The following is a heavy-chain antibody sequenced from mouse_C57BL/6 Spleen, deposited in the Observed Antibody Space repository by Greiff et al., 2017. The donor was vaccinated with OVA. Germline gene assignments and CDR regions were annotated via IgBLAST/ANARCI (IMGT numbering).Heavy chain of an antibody. CDR3: AEGITTVEGAMDY. CDR1: GYTFTDYY. CDR2: INPNNGGT. V-gene: IGHV1-26*01. D-gene: IGHD1-1*01. Sequence: EVQLQQSGPELVKPGASVKISCKASGYTFTDYYMNWVKQSHGKSLEWIGDINPNNGGTSYNQKFKGKATLTVDKSSSTAYMELRSLTSEDSAVYYCAEGITTVEGAMDYWGQGTSVTVSS. J-gene: IGHJ4*01.